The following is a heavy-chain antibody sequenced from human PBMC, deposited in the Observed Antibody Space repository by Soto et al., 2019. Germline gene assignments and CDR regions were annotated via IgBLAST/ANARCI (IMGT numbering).Heavy chain of an antibody. D-gene: IGHD5-18*01. J-gene: IGHJ4*02. CDR1: CGSVRGYY. Sequence: NPSETLSLTCTVSCGSVRGYYWTWIRQPPGKGLEWIGYIYYTGRTKYNPSLKSRVAISVDTSENQFSLKLSSVTAADTAVYYCAREVPSYGSRYFDSWGQGTLVTVSS. CDR2: IYYTGRT. CDR3: AREVPSYGSRYFDS. V-gene: IGHV4-59*02.